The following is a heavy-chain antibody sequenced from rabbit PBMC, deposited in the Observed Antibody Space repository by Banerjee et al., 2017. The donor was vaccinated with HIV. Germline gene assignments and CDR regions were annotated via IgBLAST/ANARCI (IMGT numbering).Heavy chain of an antibody. J-gene: IGHJ3*01. V-gene: IGHV1S45*01. Sequence: QEQLKETGGGLVQPGGSLTLSCKASGFDFSSYWICWVRQAPGKGLEWIGCIYGGSSGTTYYASWAKGRFTISSHNAQNTLYLQLNSLTAADTATYFCARDSGSGWYIDRLDLWGQGTLVTVS. D-gene: IGHD1-1*01. CDR1: GFDFSSYW. CDR3: ARDSGSGWYIDRLDL. CDR2: IYGGSSGTT.